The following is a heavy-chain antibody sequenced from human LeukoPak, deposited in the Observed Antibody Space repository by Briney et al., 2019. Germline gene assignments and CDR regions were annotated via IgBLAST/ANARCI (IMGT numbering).Heavy chain of an antibody. V-gene: IGHV4-59*01. J-gene: IGHJ5*02. D-gene: IGHD1-26*01. Sequence: SETLSLTCTVSGGSISSYYWSWIRQPPGKGLEWIGYIYYSGSTNYNPSLKSRVTISVDTSKNQFSLKLSSVTAADTAVYYCAREGKYSGSYDWFDPWGQGTLVTVSS. CDR2: IYYSGST. CDR3: AREGKYSGSYDWFDP. CDR1: GGSISSYY.